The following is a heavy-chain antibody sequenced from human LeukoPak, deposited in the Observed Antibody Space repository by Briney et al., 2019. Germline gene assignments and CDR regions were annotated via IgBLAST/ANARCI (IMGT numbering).Heavy chain of an antibody. J-gene: IGHJ4*02. CDR1: GYTFTSYY. V-gene: IGHV1-46*01. Sequence: ASVKVSCKASGYTFTSYYMHWVRQAPGQGLEWTGIINPSGGSTSYAQKFQGRVTMTRDTSTSTVYMELCSLRSEDTAVYYCARNEAVAGMADYWGQGTLVTVSS. CDR3: ARNEAVAGMADY. D-gene: IGHD6-19*01. CDR2: INPSGGST.